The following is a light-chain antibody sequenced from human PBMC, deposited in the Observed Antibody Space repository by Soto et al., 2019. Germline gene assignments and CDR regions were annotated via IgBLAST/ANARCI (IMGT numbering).Light chain of an antibody. CDR2: GDN. CDR3: QSYDSSLSGSS. J-gene: IGLJ1*01. V-gene: IGLV1-44*01. CDR1: SSNIGSHP. Sequence: QSVLTQPPSASGTPGQRVTISCSGSSSNIGSHPVNWYQQLPGTAPKLLLYGDNQRPSGVPDRFSASKSGASASLAISGLQAEDGADYYCQSYDSSLSGSSFGTGTKVT.